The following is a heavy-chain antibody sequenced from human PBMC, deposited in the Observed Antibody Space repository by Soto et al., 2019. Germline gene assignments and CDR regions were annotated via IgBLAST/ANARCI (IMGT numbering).Heavy chain of an antibody. D-gene: IGHD1-7*01. CDR1: GYTFTSYD. CDR2: MNPNSGNT. V-gene: IGHV1-8*01. J-gene: IGHJ6*02. CDR3: ARVNWNYGPSGIGYGMDV. Sequence: QVQLVQSGAEVKKPGASVKVSCKASGYTFTSYDINWVRQATGQGLEWMGWMNPNSGNTGYAQKFQGRVTMTRNTSISTAYMELSSLRSEDTAVYYCARVNWNYGPSGIGYGMDVWGQGTTVTVSS.